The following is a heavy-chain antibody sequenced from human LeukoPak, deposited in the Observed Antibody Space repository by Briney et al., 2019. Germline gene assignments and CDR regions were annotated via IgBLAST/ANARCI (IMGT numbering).Heavy chain of an antibody. CDR3: ARDAVGVARDYYMGV. V-gene: IGHV3-30*04. CDR1: GFTFSSYA. D-gene: IGHD3-3*01. CDR2: ISYDGSNK. Sequence: GGSLRLSCAASGFTFSSYAMHWVRQAPGKGLEWVAVISYDGSNKYYADSVKGRFTISRDNSKNTLYLQMNSLRAEDTAVYYCARDAVGVARDYYMGVWGKGTTVTVSS. J-gene: IGHJ6*03.